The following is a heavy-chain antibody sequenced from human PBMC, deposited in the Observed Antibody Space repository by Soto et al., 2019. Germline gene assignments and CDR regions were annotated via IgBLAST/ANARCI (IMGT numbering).Heavy chain of an antibody. CDR1: GGVIGSGTYY. Sequence: PSETLSLPGSVSGGVIGSGTYYWSWVLHPPGKGLEWIGFIYHSGITHYNSSLNSRVNIPVDVSKNQTCLRLSSVPAAVTAHYSCAREDYTGNGRFFDYWRKGDLVAVSS. CDR2: IYHSGIT. D-gene: IGHD2-8*01. J-gene: IGHJ4*02. CDR3: AREDYTGNGRFFDY. V-gene: IGHV4-31*03.